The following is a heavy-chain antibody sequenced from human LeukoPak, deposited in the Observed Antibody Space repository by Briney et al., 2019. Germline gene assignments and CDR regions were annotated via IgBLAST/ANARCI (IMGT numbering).Heavy chain of an antibody. J-gene: IGHJ6*02. CDR2: FSGSGAST. CDR3: ARWKFGESDSPFFYFYFGMDV. D-gene: IGHD3-10*01. CDR1: GFTFNSLP. Sequence: GGSLRLSCEASGFTFNSLPMSWFGQPPGKGLEWASAFSGSGASTYYADSVKGRFTITRDNSKNMLFLQMNSLTAADTAVYFCARWKFGESDSPFFYFYFGMDVWGQGTLVTVSS. V-gene: IGHV3-23*01.